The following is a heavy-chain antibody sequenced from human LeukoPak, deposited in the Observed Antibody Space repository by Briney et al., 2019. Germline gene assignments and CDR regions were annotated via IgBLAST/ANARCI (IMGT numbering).Heavy chain of an antibody. D-gene: IGHD2-15*01. CDR2: INTDGSST. J-gene: IGHJ4*02. V-gene: IGHV3-74*01. CDR3: ARDPRYCSGGSCYAD. CDR1: GFTFSSYW. Sequence: GGSLRLSCAASGFTFSSYWMHWVRQAPGKGLVGVSRINTDGSSTSYADSVKGRFTISRDNAKNTLYLQMNSLRAEDTAVYYCARDPRYCSGGSCYADWGQGTLVTVSS.